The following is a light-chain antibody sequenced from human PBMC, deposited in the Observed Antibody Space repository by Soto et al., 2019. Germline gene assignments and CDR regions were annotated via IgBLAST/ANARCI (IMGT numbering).Light chain of an antibody. V-gene: IGKV3-20*01. CDR2: GVS. CDR3: QKYDSSPRT. Sequence: VVMKQYTPTLSWAPGQRHSLSCRPSQSLSSRNLAWYQQKPGQAPRPLIYGVSSRATGIPDRFSGSGSGTDFTLTISRLEPEDFAVYYCQKYDSSPRTCGKGYKVAIK. CDR1: QSLSSRN. J-gene: IGKJ1*01.